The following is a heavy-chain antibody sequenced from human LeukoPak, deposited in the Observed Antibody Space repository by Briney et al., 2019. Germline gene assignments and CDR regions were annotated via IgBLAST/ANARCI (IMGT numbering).Heavy chain of an antibody. Sequence: PSETLSLTCTVSGGSISSSSYYWGWIRQPPGKGLEWIGSIYYSGSTYYNPSLKSRVTISVDTSKNQFSLKLSSVTAADTAVYYCAIRGYSYGYEDYYYYMDVWGKGTTVTVSS. CDR2: IYYSGST. CDR1: GGSISSSSYY. V-gene: IGHV4-39*07. J-gene: IGHJ6*03. CDR3: AIRGYSYGYEDYYYYMDV. D-gene: IGHD5-18*01.